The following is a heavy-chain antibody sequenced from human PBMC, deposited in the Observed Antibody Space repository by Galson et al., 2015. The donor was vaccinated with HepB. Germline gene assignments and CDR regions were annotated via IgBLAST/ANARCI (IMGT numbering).Heavy chain of an antibody. CDR3: AKAADYSNYEGQGFDY. J-gene: IGHJ4*02. V-gene: IGHV1-46*01. CDR2: INPSGGST. CDR1: GYTFTSYY. D-gene: IGHD4-11*01. Sequence: SVKVSCKASGYTFTSYYMHWVRQAPGQGLEWMGIINPSGGSTSYAQKFQGRVTMTRDTSTSTVYMELSSLRSEDTAVYYCAKAADYSNYEGQGFDYWGQGTLVTVSS.